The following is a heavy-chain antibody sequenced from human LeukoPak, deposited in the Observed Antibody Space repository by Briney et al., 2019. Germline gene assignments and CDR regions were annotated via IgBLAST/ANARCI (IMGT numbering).Heavy chain of an antibody. CDR1: GFTFSSYS. V-gene: IGHV3-21*01. J-gene: IGHJ3*02. CDR3: GRGRGNSGSFDVFDI. D-gene: IGHD1-26*01. CDR2: ISTSSIHI. Sequence: GGSLRLSCVGSGFTFSSYSMNWVRQAPGKGLEWVSPISTSSIHIYYADSVKRRFPIPRDNAKNSLYLQMSSLRAEDTAVYYCGRGRGNSGSFDVFDIWGQGTMVTVSS.